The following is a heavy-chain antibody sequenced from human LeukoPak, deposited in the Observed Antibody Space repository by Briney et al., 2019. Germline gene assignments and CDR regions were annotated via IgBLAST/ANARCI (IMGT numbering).Heavy chain of an antibody. CDR2: IKPDGREK. D-gene: IGHD5-24*01. J-gene: IGHJ4*02. Sequence: GGSLRLSCEASGSTLSNYLITCVREAPGKGLEWVANIKPDGREKYYMPSVKGRFTISRDRAKNSFYLQMNSLRAEDTAVYYCATMASNVFEYWGQGTLVAVSS. CDR1: GSTLSNYL. V-gene: IGHV3-7*03. CDR3: ATMASNVFEY.